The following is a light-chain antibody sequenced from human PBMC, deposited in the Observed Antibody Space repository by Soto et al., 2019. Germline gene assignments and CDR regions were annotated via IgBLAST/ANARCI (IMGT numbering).Light chain of an antibody. CDR3: QLYSRPPRQIT. V-gene: IGKV3-20*01. CDR1: QSVGSSS. Sequence: EVVLTQSPDTVSLSPGERATLSCRASQSVGSSSLGWYQQKPGQARRVVMFHISNRANGIPDRFSGSESGTDWNIPISSLEPEDFAVYYCQLYSRPPRQITFGQGTRLEIK. CDR2: HIS. J-gene: IGKJ5*01.